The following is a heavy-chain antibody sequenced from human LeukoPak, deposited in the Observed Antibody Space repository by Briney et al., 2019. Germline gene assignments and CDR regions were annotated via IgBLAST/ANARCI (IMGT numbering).Heavy chain of an antibody. V-gene: IGHV3-48*04. Sequence: GGSLRLSCAASGFTFSSYSMNWVRQAPGKGLEWVSYISSSSSTIYYADSVKGRFTISRDNAKNSLYLQMNSLRAEDTAVYYCARDGSYRHYYGMDVWGQGTTVTVSS. D-gene: IGHD3-16*02. CDR1: GFTFSSYS. CDR3: ARDGSYRHYYGMDV. CDR2: ISSSSSTI. J-gene: IGHJ6*02.